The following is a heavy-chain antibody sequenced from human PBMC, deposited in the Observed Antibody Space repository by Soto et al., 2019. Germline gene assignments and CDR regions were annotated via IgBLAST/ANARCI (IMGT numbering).Heavy chain of an antibody. CDR2: IYYSGST. J-gene: IGHJ4*02. V-gene: IGHV4-39*07. D-gene: IGHD3-16*02. Sequence: SETLSLTCTVSGGSISSSSYYWGWIRQPPGKGLEWIGSIYYSGSTYYNPSLKSRVTISVDTSKNQFSLKLSSVTAADTAVYYCARGGDDDYIWGSYLFYLDYWGQGTLVTVSS. CDR1: GGSISSSSYY. CDR3: ARGGDDDYIWGSYLFYLDY.